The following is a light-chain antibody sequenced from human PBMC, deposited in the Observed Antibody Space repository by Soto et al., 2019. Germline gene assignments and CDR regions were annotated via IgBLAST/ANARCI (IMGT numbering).Light chain of an antibody. J-gene: IGLJ2*01. CDR3: SSYAGSNNLRV. V-gene: IGLV2-8*01. CDR1: SSDVGGYNY. CDR2: EVI. Sequence: QSALTQPPSASGSPGQSVTISCTGTSSDVGGYNYISWYQQHPGKAPKLMIYEVIKRPSGVPDRFSGSKSGNTASLTVTGLQDEDEADYYCSSYAGSNNLRVFGGGTQLTVL.